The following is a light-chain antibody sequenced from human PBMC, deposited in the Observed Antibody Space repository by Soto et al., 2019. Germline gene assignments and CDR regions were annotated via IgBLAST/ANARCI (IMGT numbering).Light chain of an antibody. CDR2: KAS. CDR1: QSISTW. CDR3: QQYDSYPYT. J-gene: IGKJ2*01. Sequence: DIQMTQSPSTLPASVGDRVTITCRASQSISTWLAWYQQQPGKAPKLLIYKASSLQSGVPSRFSGSGSGTQFTLTINTLPPDDFATYYCQQYDSYPYTFGQGTKLEIK. V-gene: IGKV1-5*03.